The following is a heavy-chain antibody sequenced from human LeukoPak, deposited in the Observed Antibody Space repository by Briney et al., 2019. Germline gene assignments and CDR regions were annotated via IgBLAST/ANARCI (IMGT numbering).Heavy chain of an antibody. CDR3: ARQGMGRAYYSSGWCFDY. D-gene: IGHD6-19*01. Sequence: GESLKISCKGSGYSFTSYWIGWVRQMPGKGLEWMGIIYPGDSDTRYSPSFQGQVTISADKSISTAYLQWSSLKASDTAMYYCARQGMGRAYYSSGWCFDYWGQGTLVTVSS. V-gene: IGHV5-51*01. CDR1: GYSFTSYW. J-gene: IGHJ4*02. CDR2: IYPGDSDT.